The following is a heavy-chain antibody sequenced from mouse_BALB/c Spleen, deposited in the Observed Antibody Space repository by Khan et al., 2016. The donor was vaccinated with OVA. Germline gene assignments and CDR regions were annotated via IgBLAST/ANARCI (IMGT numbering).Heavy chain of an antibody. D-gene: IGHD1-2*01. V-gene: IGHV3-2*02. CDR3: ARTARIKY. CDR1: GYSITSGYV. Sequence: EVKLLESGPGLVKPSQSLSLTCTVTGYSITSGYVWNWIRQFPGNKLDWMGYISYSGSTNYNPSLKSRISITRDTSTNQVFLQLNSVNTEDTAGYCGARTARIKYWGQGTTLTVSS. CDR2: ISYSGST. J-gene: IGHJ2*01.